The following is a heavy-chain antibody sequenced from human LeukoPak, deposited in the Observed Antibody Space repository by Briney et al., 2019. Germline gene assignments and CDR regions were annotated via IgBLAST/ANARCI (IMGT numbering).Heavy chain of an antibody. V-gene: IGHV3-23*01. CDR1: GFTSSSYA. J-gene: IGHJ6*02. D-gene: IGHD3-10*01. Sequence: GGSLRLSCAASGFTSSSYAMSWVRQAPGKGLEWVSAISGSGGSTYYADSVKGRFTISRDNSINTLYLQMSSLRAEDAAVYYCAKSGGLSGSGRLGMDVWGQGTMVTVSS. CDR3: AKSGGLSGSGRLGMDV. CDR2: ISGSGGST.